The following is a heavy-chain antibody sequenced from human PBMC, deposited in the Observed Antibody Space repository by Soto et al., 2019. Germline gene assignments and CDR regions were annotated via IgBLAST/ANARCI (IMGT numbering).Heavy chain of an antibody. Sequence: SVKVSCETSGYTFTGYYIHWVRQAPGQGLEWMGWINPNSGDAKYAQKFQGRVTMTRDPSTAYMQLSTLSSDDTAVYYCARSLSTIGARPDYWGQGTLVTVSS. D-gene: IGHD6-6*01. V-gene: IGHV1-2*02. CDR1: GYTFTGYY. CDR3: ARSLSTIGARPDY. J-gene: IGHJ4*02. CDR2: INPNSGDA.